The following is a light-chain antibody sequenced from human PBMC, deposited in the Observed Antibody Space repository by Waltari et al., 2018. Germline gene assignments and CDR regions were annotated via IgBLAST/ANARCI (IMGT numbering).Light chain of an antibody. CDR1: QTIWTSH. CDR3: HQYDTSPLT. CDR2: SAS. Sequence: ETVLTQSPGTLSLSPGERATLSCRASQTIWTSHLGCYQQKPGPAPRLLIYSASTRATGIPDRFSGSGSGTDFSLTISRLEPEDFAVYYCHQYDTSPLTFGGGTRVDIK. J-gene: IGKJ4*01. V-gene: IGKV3-20*01.